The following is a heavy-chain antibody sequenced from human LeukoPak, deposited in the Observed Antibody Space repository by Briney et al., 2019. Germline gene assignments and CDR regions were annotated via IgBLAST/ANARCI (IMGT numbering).Heavy chain of an antibody. Sequence: GGSLRLSCAASGFTFSSYSVNWVRQAPGKGLEWVSYISSSSSTIYYADSVKGRFTISRDNAKNSLYLQMNSLRAEDTAVYYCAGGVIGSSWYGNWFDPWGQGTLVTVSS. CDR1: GFTFSSYS. J-gene: IGHJ5*02. CDR2: ISSSSSTI. V-gene: IGHV3-48*01. CDR3: AGGVIGSSWYGNWFDP. D-gene: IGHD6-13*01.